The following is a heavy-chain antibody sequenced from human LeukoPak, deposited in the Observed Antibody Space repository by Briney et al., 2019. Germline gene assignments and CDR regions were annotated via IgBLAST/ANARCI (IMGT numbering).Heavy chain of an antibody. D-gene: IGHD2-15*01. CDR2: HNWNDDN. CDR1: GFALSTSGVG. V-gene: IGHV2-5*01. J-gene: IGHJ4*02. Sequence: SGPTLVNPTQAHTLTCTFSGFALSTSGVGVGWIRQTPGKALESLAPHNWNDDNRYTPSPKSTLTITKDTSKTQVVLTMTTMDPVDTATYYCAHRPMVAATIPSFFDYWGQGTLVTVSS. CDR3: AHRPMVAATIPSFFDY.